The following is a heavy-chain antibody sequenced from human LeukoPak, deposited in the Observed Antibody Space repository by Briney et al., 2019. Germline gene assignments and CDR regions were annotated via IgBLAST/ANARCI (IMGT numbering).Heavy chain of an antibody. CDR2: IYYSGST. V-gene: IGHV4-39*01. CDR1: GGSISSSSYY. J-gene: IGHJ4*02. CDR3: ARYRGWGYSGYAYY. D-gene: IGHD5-12*01. Sequence: SETLSLTCTVSGGSISSSSYYWGWIRQPPGKGLEWIGSIYYSGSTYYNPSLKSRFTISVDTSKNQFSLKLSSVSAADTAVYYCARYRGWGYSGYAYYWGQGTLVTVSS.